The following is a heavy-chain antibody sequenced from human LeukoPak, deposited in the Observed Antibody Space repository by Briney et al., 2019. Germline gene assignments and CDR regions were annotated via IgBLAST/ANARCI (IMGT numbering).Heavy chain of an antibody. J-gene: IGHJ4*02. CDR3: ARAGANYDILTGYLFDY. V-gene: IGHV1-46*01. CDR2: INPSGGST. D-gene: IGHD3-9*01. Sequence: ASVKVSCKASGYTFTSYYMHWVRQAPGQGLERMGIINPSGGSTSYAQKFQGRVTMTRDTSTSTVYMELSSLRSEDTAVYYCARAGANYDILTGYLFDYWGQGTLVTVSS. CDR1: GYTFTSYY.